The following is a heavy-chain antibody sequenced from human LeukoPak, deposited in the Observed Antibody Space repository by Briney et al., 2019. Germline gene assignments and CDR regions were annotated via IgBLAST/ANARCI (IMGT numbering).Heavy chain of an antibody. Sequence: GASVKVSCKASGYTFTGYYIHWVRQAPGQGLEWMGWINPHSGGTNYAQKFQGRVTMTRDTSISTAYMELSRLRSDDTAVYYCASGDTAMVSDFDYWGQGTLVTVSS. J-gene: IGHJ4*02. CDR1: GYTFTGYY. V-gene: IGHV1-2*02. CDR2: INPHSGGT. CDR3: ASGDTAMVSDFDY. D-gene: IGHD5-18*01.